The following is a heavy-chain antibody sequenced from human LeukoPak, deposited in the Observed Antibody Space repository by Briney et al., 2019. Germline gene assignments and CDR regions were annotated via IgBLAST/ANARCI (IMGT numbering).Heavy chain of an antibody. D-gene: IGHD3-10*01. V-gene: IGHV1-8*01. Sequence: GASVKVSCKASGYTFTSYDINWVRQATGQGREWMGWMNPNSGNTGYAQKFQGRVTMTRNTSISTAYMELSSLRSEDTAVYYCARGSYYYGSGGSGYYYYYYMDVWGKGTTVTISS. CDR2: MNPNSGNT. J-gene: IGHJ6*03. CDR3: ARGSYYYGSGGSGYYYYYYMDV. CDR1: GYTFTSYD.